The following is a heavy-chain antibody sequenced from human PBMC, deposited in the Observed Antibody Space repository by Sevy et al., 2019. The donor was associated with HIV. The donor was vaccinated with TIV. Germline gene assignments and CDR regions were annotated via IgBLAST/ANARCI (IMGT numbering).Heavy chain of an antibody. CDR3: ARDLPPSATTVAHFDY. J-gene: IGHJ4*02. CDR2: ISNSGSNI. CDR1: GFTFSSYE. Sequence: GGSLRLSCTASGFTFSSYEMNWVRQAPGKGLEWVSYISNSGSNIYYSDSVKGRFTISRDNAKNSLYLQMISLRAEDTAVYYCARDLPPSATTVAHFDYWGRGTLVTVSS. V-gene: IGHV3-48*03. D-gene: IGHD4-17*01.